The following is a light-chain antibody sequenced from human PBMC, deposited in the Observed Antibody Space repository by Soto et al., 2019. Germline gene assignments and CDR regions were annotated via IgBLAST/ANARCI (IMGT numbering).Light chain of an antibody. V-gene: IGKV3-20*01. J-gene: IGKJ5*01. Sequence: EVVLTQSTVTVSLSPGEMATLSFRASQFVASNSLAWYQQKPGQAPRVVIYDASNRATGIPDRFSGSGSGTDFTLTISRLEPEDFAVYYCQQYGSSPPITVGQGTRLEIK. CDR1: QFVASNS. CDR2: DAS. CDR3: QQYGSSPPIT.